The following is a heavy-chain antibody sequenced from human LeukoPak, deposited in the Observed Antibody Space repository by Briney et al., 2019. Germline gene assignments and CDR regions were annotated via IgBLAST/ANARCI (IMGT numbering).Heavy chain of an antibody. Sequence: ASVKVSCKASGGTFSSYAISWVRQAPGQGLEWMGGIIPIFGTANYAQKFQGRVTITADESTSTAYMELSSLRSEDTAVYYCATDVVAYCGGDCYIHWGQGTLVTVSS. CDR3: ATDVVAYCGGDCYIH. CDR2: IIPIFGTA. D-gene: IGHD2-21*02. J-gene: IGHJ4*02. V-gene: IGHV1-69*13. CDR1: GGTFSSYA.